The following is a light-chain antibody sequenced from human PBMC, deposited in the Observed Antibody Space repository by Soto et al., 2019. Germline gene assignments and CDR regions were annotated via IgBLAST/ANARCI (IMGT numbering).Light chain of an antibody. J-gene: IGKJ4*01. CDR1: QSISSH. CDR3: QHLDSFPLA. V-gene: IGKV1-9*01. Sequence: DLQLTQSPSFLSASVGDRVTITCRASQSISSHVAWYRQKSGKAPMLLIYAASTLQSGVPSRFSGSGSGTEFTLTISSLHPEDFATYYCQHLDSFPLAFGGGTTVEI. CDR2: AAS.